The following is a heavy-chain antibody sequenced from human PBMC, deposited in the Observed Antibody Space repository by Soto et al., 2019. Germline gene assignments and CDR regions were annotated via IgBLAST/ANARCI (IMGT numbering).Heavy chain of an antibody. J-gene: IGHJ5*02. D-gene: IGHD2-8*01. CDR1: RFTFSIYW. CDR2: INQDSSGK. V-gene: IGHV3-7*03. CDR3: AKDAFSAPSNS. Sequence: GGSLRLSCAASRFTFSIYWVSWVRQAPGKGLEWVANINQDSSGKYYVDSVKGRFTISRDNARNLLFLQMNSLRVEDTGVYFCAKDAFSAPSNSWGQGTLVTVSS.